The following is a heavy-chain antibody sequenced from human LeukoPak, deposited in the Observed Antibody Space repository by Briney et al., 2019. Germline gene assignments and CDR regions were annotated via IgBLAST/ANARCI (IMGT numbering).Heavy chain of an antibody. CDR1: GGTFSSYA. D-gene: IGHD3-10*01. Sequence: SVKVSCKASGGTFSSYAISWVRQAPGQGLEWMGGVIPIFGTANYAQKFQGRVTITADESTSTAYMELSSLRSEDTAVYYCASRRRGMVRGVIMGGYYYYGMDVWGQGTTVTVSS. V-gene: IGHV1-69*01. CDR3: ASRRRGMVRGVIMGGYYYYGMDV. CDR2: VIPIFGTA. J-gene: IGHJ6*02.